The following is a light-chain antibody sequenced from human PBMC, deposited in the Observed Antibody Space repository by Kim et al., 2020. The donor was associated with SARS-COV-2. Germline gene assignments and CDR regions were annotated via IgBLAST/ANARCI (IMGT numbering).Light chain of an antibody. Sequence: RVTMSCSGSTSNIGSNTVNWYQQLPGTAPKLLIYSNNRRPSGVPDRFSGAKSGTSASLAISGLQSEDEADYYCAAWDDSLNGYVVFGGGTQLTVL. CDR2: SNN. J-gene: IGLJ2*01. V-gene: IGLV1-44*01. CDR1: TSNIGSNT. CDR3: AAWDDSLNGYVV.